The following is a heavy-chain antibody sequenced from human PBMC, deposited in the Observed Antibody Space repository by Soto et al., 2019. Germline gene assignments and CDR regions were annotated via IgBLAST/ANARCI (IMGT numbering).Heavy chain of an antibody. J-gene: IGHJ5*02. D-gene: IGHD6-19*01. Sequence: EVQLLESGGGLVQPGGSLRLSCAASGFTFSSYAMSWVRQAPGKGLEWVSAISGSGGSTYYADSVKGRFTISRDNSKNTLYLQMDRVRAEDTAVYYCAKSGGYSSGWFGGSWFDPWGQGTLVTVSS. CDR3: AKSGGYSSGWFGGSWFDP. CDR1: GFTFSSYA. V-gene: IGHV3-23*01. CDR2: ISGSGGST.